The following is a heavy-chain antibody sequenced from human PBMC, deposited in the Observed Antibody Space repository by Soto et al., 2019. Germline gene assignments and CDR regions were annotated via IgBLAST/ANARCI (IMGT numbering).Heavy chain of an antibody. CDR2: INSDGSST. D-gene: IGHD6-19*01. CDR1: GFTFSSYW. Sequence: EVQLVESGGGLVQPGGSLRLSCAASGFTFSSYWLHWVRQAPGKGLVWLSRINSDGSSTNYADSVKGRFTISRDNAKSTLYLQLNSVRAEDTAVYYCARKGAVAGFGYWGQGTLVMVSS. V-gene: IGHV3-74*01. CDR3: ARKGAVAGFGY. J-gene: IGHJ4*02.